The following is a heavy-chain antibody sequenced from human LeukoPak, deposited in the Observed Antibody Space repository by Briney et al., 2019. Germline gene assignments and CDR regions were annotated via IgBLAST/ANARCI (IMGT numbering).Heavy chain of an antibody. J-gene: IGHJ4*02. CDR2: ISGSGGST. D-gene: IGHD5-18*01. CDR3: AKVGGYSYGFDY. Sequence: PGGSLRLSCAASGFTFSSYAMSWVRQAPGKGLEWVSAISGSGGSTYYADSAKGRFTISRDNSKNTLYLQMNSLRAEDTAVYYCAKVGGYSYGFDYWGQGTLVTVSS. CDR1: GFTFSSYA. V-gene: IGHV3-23*01.